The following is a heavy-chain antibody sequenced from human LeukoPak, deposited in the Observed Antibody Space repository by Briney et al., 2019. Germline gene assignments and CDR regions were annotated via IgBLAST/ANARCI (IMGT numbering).Heavy chain of an antibody. V-gene: IGHV3-7*04. CDR1: GFTFSSYW. J-gene: IGHJ4*02. CDR3: ARDPPLRYFDWLLPDY. Sequence: GGSLRLSCAASGFTFSSYWMSWVREAPGKGREWVANIKQDGSEKYYVDSVKGRFTISRDNAKSSLYLQMNSLRAEDTAVYYCARDPPLRYFDWLLPDYWGQGTLVTVSS. CDR2: IKQDGSEK. D-gene: IGHD3-9*01.